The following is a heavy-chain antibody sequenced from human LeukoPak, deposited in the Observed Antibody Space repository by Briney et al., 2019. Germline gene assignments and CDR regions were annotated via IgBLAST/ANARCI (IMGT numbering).Heavy chain of an antibody. CDR3: ARRGRGWDPFDY. Sequence: SETLSLTCTVSGGSFSSYYWSWLRQPPGKGLEWIGYIYYSGSTSYNPSLKSRVTISVDTSKNQFSLKLSSVTAADTAVYYCARRGRGWDPFDYWGQGTLVTVSS. CDR2: IYYSGST. V-gene: IGHV4-59*08. D-gene: IGHD6-19*01. J-gene: IGHJ4*02. CDR1: GGSFSSYY.